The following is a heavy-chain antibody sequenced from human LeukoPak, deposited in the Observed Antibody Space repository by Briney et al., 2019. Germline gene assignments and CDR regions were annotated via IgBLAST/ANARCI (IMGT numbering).Heavy chain of an antibody. V-gene: IGHV4-30-2*01. CDR2: IYHSGST. CDR1: GGSISSGGYS. Sequence: KASETLSLTCAVSGGSISSGGYSWSWIRQPPGKGLGWIGYIYHSGSTYYNPSLKSRVTISVDRSKNQFSLKLSSVTAADTAVYYCARLTRRSGNYFENWGQGTLVTVSS. J-gene: IGHJ4*02. CDR3: ARLTRRSGNYFEN. D-gene: IGHD1-1*01.